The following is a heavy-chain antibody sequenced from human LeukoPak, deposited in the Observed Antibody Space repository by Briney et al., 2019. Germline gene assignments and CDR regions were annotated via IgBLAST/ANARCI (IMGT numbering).Heavy chain of an antibody. D-gene: IGHD3-22*01. Sequence: SETLSLTCTVSGGSISSYYWSWIRQPPGKGLEWIGYIYYSGSTNYNPSLKSRVTISVDTSKNQFSLKLSPVTAADTAVYYCARQDYYDSSGYSYYYYGMDVWGQGTTVTVSS. CDR3: ARQDYYDSSGYSYYYYGMDV. CDR1: GGSISSYY. CDR2: IYYSGST. V-gene: IGHV4-59*08. J-gene: IGHJ6*02.